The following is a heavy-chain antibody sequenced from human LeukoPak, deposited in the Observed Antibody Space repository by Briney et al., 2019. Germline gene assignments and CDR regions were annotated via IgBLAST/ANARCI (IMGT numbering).Heavy chain of an antibody. CDR3: ARGRRYCSGGSCYHY. CDR1: GYTVTELS. D-gene: IGHD2-15*01. CDR2: FHPEDGET. V-gene: IGHV1-24*01. Sequence: GASVKVSCKVSGYTVTELSMHWVRQSPGKGLEWMGGFHPEDGETIYAQKFQGRVTMTEDTSTDTAYMELSSLRSEDTAVYYCARGRRYCSGGSCYHYWGQGTLVTVSS. J-gene: IGHJ4*02.